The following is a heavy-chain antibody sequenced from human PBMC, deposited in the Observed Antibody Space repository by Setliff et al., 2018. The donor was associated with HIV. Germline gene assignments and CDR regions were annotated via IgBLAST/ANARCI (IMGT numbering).Heavy chain of an antibody. D-gene: IGHD6-6*01. CDR3: ARGVDDSRSSVWYY. Sequence: GASVKVSCKASGYTFASFGISWVRQAPGQGPEWVGWIGGDNGIPSYAQKLRDRVTLTADTSTKTVFMELRSLRSDDTAVYYCARGVDDSRSSVWYYWGQGTLVTVSS. V-gene: IGHV1-18*01. CDR1: GYTFASFG. J-gene: IGHJ4*02. CDR2: IGGDNGIP.